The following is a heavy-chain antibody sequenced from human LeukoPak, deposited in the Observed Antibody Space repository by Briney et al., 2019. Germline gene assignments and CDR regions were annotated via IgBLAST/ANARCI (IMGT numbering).Heavy chain of an antibody. CDR1: GDSVSSDSAA. D-gene: IGHD1-1*01. CDR2: TYYRSKWYN. J-gene: IGHJ5*01. CDR3: ARAVAGTEGWFNS. Sequence: SQTLSLTCAISGDSVSSDSAAWNWIRQSPSRGLEWLGRTYYRSKWYNDYSAFVKSRIIINPDTSKNQFSLQLSSVTPEDTAVYYCARAVAGTEGWFNSWGQGTLVTVSS. V-gene: IGHV6-1*01.